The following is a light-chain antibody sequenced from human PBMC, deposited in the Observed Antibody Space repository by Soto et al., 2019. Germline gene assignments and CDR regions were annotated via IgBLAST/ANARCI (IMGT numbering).Light chain of an antibody. V-gene: IGKV1-5*03. CDR2: KAS. CDR1: QSISSW. J-gene: IGKJ1*01. Sequence: DIQMTQSPSTLSASVGDRVTITCRASQSISSWLAWYQQKPGKAAKLLIYKASSLESGFPSRFSGSGSGTEFSLSISSLQPDDFATYYCQQYNSFPTFGQGTKVEIK. CDR3: QQYNSFPT.